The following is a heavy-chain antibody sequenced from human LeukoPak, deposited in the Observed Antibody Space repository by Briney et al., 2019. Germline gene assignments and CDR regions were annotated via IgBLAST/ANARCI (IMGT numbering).Heavy chain of an antibody. CDR2: ISYDGSNK. Sequence: GGSLRLSCAASGFTFSSYAMHWVRQAPGKGLEWVAVISYDGSNKYYADSVKGRFTISRDNSKNTLYLQMNSLRAEDTAVYYCARDSPFDYWGQGTLVTVSS. CDR1: GFTFSSYA. V-gene: IGHV3-30-3*01. CDR3: ARDSPFDY. J-gene: IGHJ4*02.